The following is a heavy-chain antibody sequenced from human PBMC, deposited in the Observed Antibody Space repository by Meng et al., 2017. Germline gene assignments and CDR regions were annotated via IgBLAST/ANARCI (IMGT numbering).Heavy chain of an antibody. J-gene: IGHJ4*02. D-gene: IGHD3-10*01. CDR3: ARGYGGLDY. Sequence: QLQLQESGSGLVKPPQTLSLTCAVSGGSVSSGGYPWKWIRKQQGKGLEWIGYIFHSGTTYYNPSLESRVTISIATSKNQFSLKVTSATAAETAVYYCARGYGGLDYWGQGTLSPSPQ. CDR1: GGSVSSGGYP. V-gene: IGHV4-30-2*01. CDR2: IFHSGTT.